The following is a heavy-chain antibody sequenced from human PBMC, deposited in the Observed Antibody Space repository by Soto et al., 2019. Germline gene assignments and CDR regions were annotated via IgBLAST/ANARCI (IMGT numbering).Heavy chain of an antibody. J-gene: IGHJ4*02. CDR3: AKGKYSTSSTFDY. CDR2: MSNEGTNK. CDR1: GFTFSSYG. V-gene: IGHV3-30*18. Sequence: QVQLVESGGGVVQPGRSLRLSCAASGFTFSSYGMHWVRQAPGKGLEWVAGMSNEGTNKYYTDSVKGRFTISRDNSNNTLYLQMNSLRAEDMAVYYCAKGKYSTSSTFDYWGQGTLVIVFS. D-gene: IGHD6-6*01.